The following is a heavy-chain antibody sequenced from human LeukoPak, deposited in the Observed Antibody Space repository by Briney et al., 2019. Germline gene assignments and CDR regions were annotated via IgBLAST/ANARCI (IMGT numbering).Heavy chain of an antibody. V-gene: IGHV3-30*03. CDR1: GFTFSRYG. Sequence: GRSLRLSCAASGFTFSRYGMHWVRQAPGKGLEWVAVISYDGSNKYYADSVEGRFTISRDNSKNTLYLQMNSLRAEDTAVYYCARSGGGYSSGWFYWGQGTLVTVSS. J-gene: IGHJ4*02. D-gene: IGHD6-19*01. CDR3: ARSGGGYSSGWFY. CDR2: ISYDGSNK.